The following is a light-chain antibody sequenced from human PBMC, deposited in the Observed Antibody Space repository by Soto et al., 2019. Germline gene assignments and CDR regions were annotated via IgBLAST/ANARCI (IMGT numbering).Light chain of an antibody. CDR1: QSISRY. J-gene: IGKJ1*01. CDR3: QQNYGTPGT. V-gene: IGKV1-39*01. Sequence: DIQLTQSPSSXSASVGDRITITCRSSQSISRYLNWYQQRPGTAPKVLIFGANSLQSGVPSRFSGSGSGTEFTLTISSLQPEDFATYYCQQNYGTPGTFGQGTKVDIK. CDR2: GAN.